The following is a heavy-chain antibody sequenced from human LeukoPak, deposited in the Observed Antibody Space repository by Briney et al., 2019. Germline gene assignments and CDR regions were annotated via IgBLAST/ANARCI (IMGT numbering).Heavy chain of an antibody. CDR1: GFTFSTYG. D-gene: IGHD1-1*01. V-gene: IGHV3-48*01. CDR2: ISSSSSTI. Sequence: PGGSLRLSCEASGFTFSTYGMHWVRQAPGKGLEWVSYISSSSSTIYYADSVKGRFTISRDNAKNSLYLQMNSLRAEDTAVYYCARRHTSYWYFDLWGRGTLVTVSS. J-gene: IGHJ2*01. CDR3: ARRHTSYWYFDL.